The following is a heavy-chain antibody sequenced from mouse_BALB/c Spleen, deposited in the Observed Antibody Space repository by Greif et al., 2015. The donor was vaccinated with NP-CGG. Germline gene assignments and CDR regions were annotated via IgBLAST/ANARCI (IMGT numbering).Heavy chain of an antibody. CDR1: GFNIKDTY. D-gene: IGHD2-14*01. CDR3: ARYRNYAMDY. CDR2: IDPANGNT. J-gene: IGHJ4*01. V-gene: IGHV14-3*02. Sequence: EVKPEESGAELVKPGASVKLSCTASGFNIKDTYMHWVKQRPEQGLEWIGRIDPANGNTKYDPKFQGKATITADTSSNTAYLQLSSLTSEDTAVYYCARYRNYAMDYWGQGTSVAVSS.